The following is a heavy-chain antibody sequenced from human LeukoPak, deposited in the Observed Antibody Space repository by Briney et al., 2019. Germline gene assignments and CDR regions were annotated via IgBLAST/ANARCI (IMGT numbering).Heavy chain of an antibody. V-gene: IGHV4-59*01. Sequence: PSETLSLTCTVSGGPIRSYYWTWIRQPPGKGLEWIGNIYYSGSTNYNPSLKSRVTISVDTSKNQFSLKLSSVTAADTAVYYCTRGPIAYYYMDVWGKGTTVTISS. D-gene: IGHD3-22*01. CDR1: GGPIRSYY. CDR3: TRGPIAYYYMDV. J-gene: IGHJ6*03. CDR2: IYYSGST.